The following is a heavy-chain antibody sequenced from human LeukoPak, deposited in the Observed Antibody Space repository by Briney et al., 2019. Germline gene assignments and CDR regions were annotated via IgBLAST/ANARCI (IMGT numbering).Heavy chain of an antibody. CDR1: GGSISSGDYC. Sequence: SETLFLTCTVSGGSISSGDYCWSWIRQPPGKGLEWIGYIYYSGSTYYNPSLKSRVTISVDTSKNQFSLKLSSVTAADTAVYYCAREGSVGSGSYPLDYWGQGTLVTVSS. V-gene: IGHV4-30-4*08. CDR2: IYYSGST. D-gene: IGHD1-26*01. CDR3: AREGSVGSGSYPLDY. J-gene: IGHJ4*02.